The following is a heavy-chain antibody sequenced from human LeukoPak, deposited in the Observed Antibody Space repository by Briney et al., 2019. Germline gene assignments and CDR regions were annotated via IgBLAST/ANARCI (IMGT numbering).Heavy chain of an antibody. CDR1: GFTFSSYA. CDR2: FSGSGGTT. J-gene: IGHJ6*03. Sequence: GGSLRLSCAASGFTFSSYAMNWVRQAPGRGLEWVSDFSGSGGTTYYADSVKGRFTISRDNSKNTLYLQMNSLRAEDTAVYYCANGNRCTSPNCLGYYYFYMDVWGKGTTVTVSS. D-gene: IGHD2-8*01. CDR3: ANGNRCTSPNCLGYYYFYMDV. V-gene: IGHV3-23*01.